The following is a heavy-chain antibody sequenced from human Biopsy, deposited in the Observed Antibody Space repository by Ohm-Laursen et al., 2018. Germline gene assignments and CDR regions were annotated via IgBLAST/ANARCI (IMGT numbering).Heavy chain of an antibody. CDR2: LSSRGSNI. CDR3: ARFPDFWSGYYVDS. Sequence: SLRLSCAASGFTFSSYWMSWVRQAPGKGLEWISYLSSRGSNIYYADSVKGRFTVSRDNANNSLFLQMNSLRAEDTAVYYCARFPDFWSGYYVDSWGQGTLVTVSS. V-gene: IGHV3-11*01. CDR1: GFTFSSYW. D-gene: IGHD3-3*01. J-gene: IGHJ4*02.